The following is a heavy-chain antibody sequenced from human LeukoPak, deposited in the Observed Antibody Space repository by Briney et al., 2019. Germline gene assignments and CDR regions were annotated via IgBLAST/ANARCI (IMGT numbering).Heavy chain of an antibody. V-gene: IGHV4-38-2*02. CDR1: GYSISSGYY. D-gene: IGHD6-13*01. Sequence: SETLSLTCTVSGYSISSGYYWGWIRQPPGKGLEWIGSIYHSGSTYYNPSLKSRVTISVDRSKNQSSLKLSSVTAADTAVYYCARGSSSWYSEDYWGQGTLVTVSS. CDR2: IYHSGST. CDR3: ARGSSSWYSEDY. J-gene: IGHJ4*02.